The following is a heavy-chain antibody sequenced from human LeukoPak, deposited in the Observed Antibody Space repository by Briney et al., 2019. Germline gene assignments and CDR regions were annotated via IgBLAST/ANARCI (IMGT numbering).Heavy chain of an antibody. V-gene: IGHV4-59*08. CDR2: ISYSGST. CDR3: ARHEMATTH. D-gene: IGHD5-24*01. CDR1: GGSVSGYY. Sequence: SETLSLTCTVSGGSVSGYYWSWIRQPPGKGLEWIGYISYSGSTNYSPSLKSRVTISVDTSKNQFSLKLTSVTAADTAVYYCARHEMATTHWGQGTLVTVSS. J-gene: IGHJ4*02.